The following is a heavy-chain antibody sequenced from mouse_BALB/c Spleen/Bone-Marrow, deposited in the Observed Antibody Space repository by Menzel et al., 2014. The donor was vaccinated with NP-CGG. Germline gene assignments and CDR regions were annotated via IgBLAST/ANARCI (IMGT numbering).Heavy chain of an antibody. J-gene: IGHJ1*01. D-gene: IGHD2-14*01. CDR3: NRYDWYFDV. CDR2: IDPATGDT. V-gene: IGHV14-4*02. Sequence: VQLQQSGAELVRPGASVKLSCTASGFNIKDYYMHWVKQRPEQGLEWIGWIDPATGDTDYAPKFKGKATLTADTSSNTAYLQLSSLTSEDSAVYYCNRYDWYFDVWGAGTTVTVSS. CDR1: GFNIKDYY.